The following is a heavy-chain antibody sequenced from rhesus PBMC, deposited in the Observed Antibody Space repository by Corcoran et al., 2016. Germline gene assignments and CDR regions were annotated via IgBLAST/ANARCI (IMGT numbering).Heavy chain of an antibody. D-gene: IGHD3-28*01. CDR2: IDPSDSAT. J-gene: IGHJ5-2*02. Sequence: EVQLVQSGAEVKRPGESLKISCKTSGYSFTSYWISWVRQRPGQGLEWMGAIDPSDSATRYSPTFQGQVTISADKSISTAYLQWSSLKASDSATYYCAKCYYDSGSGYNSLDVWGRGVLVTVSS. V-gene: IGHV5-2*01. CDR1: GYSFTSYW. CDR3: AKCYYDSGSGYNSLDV.